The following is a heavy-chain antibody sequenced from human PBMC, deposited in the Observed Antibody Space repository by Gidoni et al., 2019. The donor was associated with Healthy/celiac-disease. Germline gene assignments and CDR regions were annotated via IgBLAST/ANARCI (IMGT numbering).Heavy chain of an antibody. CDR1: GFTFSDYY. D-gene: IGHD5-12*01. V-gene: IGHV3-11*01. CDR3: ARDEVEMATHQPFDY. Sequence: QVQLVASGGGLFNPGGSLSLSCAASGFTFSDYYMSWIRQAPGKGLEWVSYISSSGSTIYYADSVKGRFTISRDNAKNSLYLQMNSLRAEDTAVYYCARDEVEMATHQPFDYWGQGTLVTVSS. CDR2: ISSSGSTI. J-gene: IGHJ4*02.